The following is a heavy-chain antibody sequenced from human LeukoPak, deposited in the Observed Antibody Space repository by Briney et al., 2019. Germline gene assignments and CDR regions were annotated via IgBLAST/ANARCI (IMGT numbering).Heavy chain of an antibody. V-gene: IGHV4-34*01. J-gene: IGHJ4*02. CDR1: GGSFSGYY. CDR2: INHSGST. CDR3: ARHWNYDYVLGR. D-gene: IGHD3-16*01. Sequence: PSETLSLTCAVYGGSFSGYYWSWIRQPPGKGLEWIGEINHSGSTNYNPSPKSRVTISVDTSKNQFSLKLSSVTAADTAVYYCARHWNYDYVLGRWGRGTLVTVSS.